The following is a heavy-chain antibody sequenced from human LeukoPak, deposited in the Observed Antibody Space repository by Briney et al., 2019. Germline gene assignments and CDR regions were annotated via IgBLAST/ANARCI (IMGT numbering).Heavy chain of an antibody. CDR2: ISGRGDST. CDR1: GLTFTNYA. CDR3: AKESVTGYYYYGMDV. D-gene: IGHD4-17*01. J-gene: IGHJ6*02. Sequence: GGSLRLSCAASGLTFTNYAMNWVRQAPGKGLEWVSGISGRGDSTYYADSVKGRFTISRDNSRNTLYLQMNSLRAEDTAVYFCAKESVTGYYYYGMDVWGQGTTVTVSS. V-gene: IGHV3-23*01.